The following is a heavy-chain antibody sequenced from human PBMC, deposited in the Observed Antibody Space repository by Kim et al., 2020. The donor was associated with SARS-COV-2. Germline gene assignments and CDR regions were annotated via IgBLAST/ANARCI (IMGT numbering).Heavy chain of an antibody. CDR3: ARDSSGSYSAYWYFDL. J-gene: IGHJ2*01. CDR1: GYTFTGYY. Sequence: ASVKVSCKASGYTFTGYYMHWVRQAPGQGLEWMGWINPNSGGTNYAQKFQGRVTMTRDTSISTAYMELSRLRSDDTAVYYCARDSSGSYSAYWYFDLWGRGTLVTVSS. D-gene: IGHD1-26*01. V-gene: IGHV1-2*02. CDR2: INPNSGGT.